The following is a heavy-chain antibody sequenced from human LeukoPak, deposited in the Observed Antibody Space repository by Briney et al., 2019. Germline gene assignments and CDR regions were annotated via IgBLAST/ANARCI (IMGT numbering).Heavy chain of an antibody. CDR1: GGSISSYY. CDR2: IYTSGST. Sequence: SETLSLTCTVSGGSISSYYWSWIRQPAGKGLEWIGRIYTSGSTNYNPSLKSRVTMSVDTSKNQFSLKLSSVTAADTAVYYCARESDYGGIVRDWFDPWGQGTLVTVSS. J-gene: IGHJ5*02. V-gene: IGHV4-4*07. D-gene: IGHD4-23*01. CDR3: ARESDYGGIVRDWFDP.